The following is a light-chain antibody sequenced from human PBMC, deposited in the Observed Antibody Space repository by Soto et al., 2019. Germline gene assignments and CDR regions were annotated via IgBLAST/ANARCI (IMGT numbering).Light chain of an antibody. CDR1: QSIGRF. CDR3: QQCYMGWT. CDR2: DAS. Sequence: DIQMTQSPSTLSSSVGCRVAITCRASQSIGRFLAWYQHQPGKAPKLLIYDASTLESGVPSRFSGTGSGTEFTFSITSLQPEDFGTYYCQQCYMGWTFGQGTKVDIK. J-gene: IGKJ1*01. V-gene: IGKV1-5*01.